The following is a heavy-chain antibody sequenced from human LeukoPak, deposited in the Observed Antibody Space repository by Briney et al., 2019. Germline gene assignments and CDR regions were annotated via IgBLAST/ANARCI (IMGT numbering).Heavy chain of an antibody. CDR2: INHSGST. CDR1: GGSFSGYY. CDR3: ARDRTTDCSGGSCYSAPFDY. D-gene: IGHD2-15*01. Sequence: KPSETLSLTCAVYGGSFSGYYWSWIRQPPGKGLEWIGEINHSGSTNYNPSLKSRVTISVDTSKNQFSLKLSSVTAADTAVYYCARDRTTDCSGGSCYSAPFDYWGQGTLVTVSS. V-gene: IGHV4-34*01. J-gene: IGHJ4*02.